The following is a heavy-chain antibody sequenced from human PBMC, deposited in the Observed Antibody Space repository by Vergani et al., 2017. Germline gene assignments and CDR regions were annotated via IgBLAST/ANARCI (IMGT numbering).Heavy chain of an antibody. V-gene: IGHV3-30*03. D-gene: IGHD6-6*01. CDR1: GFTFSSYG. CDR3: ARRDSSSPALDY. Sequence: VQLLESGGGLVQPGGSLRLSCAASGFTFSSYGMHWVRQAPGKGLEWVAVISYDGSNKYYADSVKGRFTISRDNSKNTLYLQMNSLRAEDTAVYYCARRDSSSPALDYWGQGTLVTVSS. J-gene: IGHJ4*02. CDR2: ISYDGSNK.